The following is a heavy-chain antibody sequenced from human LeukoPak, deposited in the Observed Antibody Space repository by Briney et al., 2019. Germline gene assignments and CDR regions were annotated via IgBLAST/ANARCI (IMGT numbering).Heavy chain of an antibody. CDR2: IYYSGST. CDR3: ARSYYYDSSGYPSKNPLGSYYFDY. Sequence: PSETLSLTCTVSGGSISRYYWSWIRQPPGKGLEWIGYIYYSGSTNYNPSLKSRVTISVDTSKNQFSLKLSSVTAADTAVYYCARSYYYDSSGYPSKNPLGSYYFDYWGQGTLVTVSS. J-gene: IGHJ4*02. V-gene: IGHV4-59*01. D-gene: IGHD3-22*01. CDR1: GGSISRYY.